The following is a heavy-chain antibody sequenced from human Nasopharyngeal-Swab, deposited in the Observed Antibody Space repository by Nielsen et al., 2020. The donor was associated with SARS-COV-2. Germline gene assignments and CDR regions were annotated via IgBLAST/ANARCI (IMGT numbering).Heavy chain of an antibody. V-gene: IGHV3-66*02. CDR1: GFTVSSNY. CDR2: IYSGGST. D-gene: IGHD3-16*01. Sequence: GGSLRLSCAASGFTVSSNYMSWVRQAPGKGLEWVSVIYSGGSTYYADSVKGRFTISRDNSKNTLYLQMSSLRAEDTAVYYCARDRGGYGDYVDYWGQGTLVTVSS. J-gene: IGHJ4*02. CDR3: ARDRGGYGDYVDY.